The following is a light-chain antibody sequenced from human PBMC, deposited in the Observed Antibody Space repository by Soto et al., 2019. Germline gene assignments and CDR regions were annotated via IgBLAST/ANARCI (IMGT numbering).Light chain of an antibody. Sequence: DIMMTQSPSTLSASVGDRVTITCRASQSIGSWLAWYQQKPGKAPKVMIYDASSLESGVPSRFSGSGSGTEFTLTISSLQPDDFATYYCQHYNSYSEAFGQGTKVDI. CDR2: DAS. J-gene: IGKJ1*01. CDR1: QSIGSW. V-gene: IGKV1-5*01. CDR3: QHYNSYSEA.